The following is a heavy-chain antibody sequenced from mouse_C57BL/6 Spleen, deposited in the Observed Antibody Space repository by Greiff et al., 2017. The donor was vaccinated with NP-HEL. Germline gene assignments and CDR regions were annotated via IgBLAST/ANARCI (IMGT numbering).Heavy chain of an antibody. CDR2: IYPGDGDT. CDR3: ARGYYYAMDY. V-gene: IGHV1-80*01. Sequence: VQLVESGAELVKPGASVKISCKASGYAFSSYWMNWVKQRPGKGLEWIGQIYPGDGDTNYNGKFKGKATLTADKSSSTAYMQLSSLTSEDSAVYFCARGYYYAMDYWGQGTSVTVSS. CDR1: GYAFSSYW. J-gene: IGHJ4*01.